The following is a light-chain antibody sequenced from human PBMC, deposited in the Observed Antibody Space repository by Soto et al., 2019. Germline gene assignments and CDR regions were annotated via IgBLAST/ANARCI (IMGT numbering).Light chain of an antibody. J-gene: IGLJ1*01. CDR2: EVN. Sequence: QSALTQPPSASGSPGQSVTISCTGTSSDVGGYNYVSWYQQHPGKAPKLMIYEVNKRPSGVPDRFSGSKSGNTASLTVSGLQSEDGADYYCAAWDDSLNGYVFGTGTKLTVL. V-gene: IGLV2-8*01. CDR1: SSDVGGYNY. CDR3: AAWDDSLNGYV.